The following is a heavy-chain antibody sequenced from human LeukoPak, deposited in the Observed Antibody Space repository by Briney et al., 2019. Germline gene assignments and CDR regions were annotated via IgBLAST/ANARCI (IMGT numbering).Heavy chain of an antibody. Sequence: PGGSLRLSCAASGFTFSSYSMNWVRQAPGKGLEWVSSISSSSSYIYYADSVKGRFTISRDNAKNSLYLQMNSLRAEDTAVYYCARAFKYYDFWSGYSAAFDIWGQGTVVTVSS. D-gene: IGHD3-3*01. CDR2: ISSSSSYI. J-gene: IGHJ3*02. CDR1: GFTFSSYS. V-gene: IGHV3-21*01. CDR3: ARAFKYYDFWSGYSAAFDI.